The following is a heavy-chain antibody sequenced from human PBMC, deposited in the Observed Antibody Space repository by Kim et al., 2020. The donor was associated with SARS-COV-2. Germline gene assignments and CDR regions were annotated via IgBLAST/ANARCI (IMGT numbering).Heavy chain of an antibody. CDR2: ISYDGSNK. CDR1: GFTFSSYA. CDR3: ARSIVVVPAAMRLDY. J-gene: IGHJ4*02. Sequence: GGSLRLSCAAYGFTFSSYAMHWVRQAPGKGLEWVAVISYDGSNKYYADSVKGRFTISRDNSKNTLYLQMNSLRAEDTAVYYCARSIVVVPAAMRLDYWGQGTLVTVSS. V-gene: IGHV3-30*04. D-gene: IGHD2-2*01.